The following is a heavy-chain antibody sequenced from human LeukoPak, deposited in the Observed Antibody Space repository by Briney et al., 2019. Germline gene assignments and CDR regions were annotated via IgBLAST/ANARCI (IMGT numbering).Heavy chain of an antibody. CDR2: IRYDGSNK. Sequence: PGGSLRLSCAASGFTFSSYGMHWVRQAPGKGLEWVAFIRYDGSNKYYADSVKGRFTISRDNSKNTLYLQMNSLRAEDTAVYYCAKDSGCSSTSCFDYYYYYMDVWGKGTTVTVSS. CDR3: AKDSGCSSTSCFDYYYYYMDV. V-gene: IGHV3-30*02. CDR1: GFTFSSYG. D-gene: IGHD2-2*01. J-gene: IGHJ6*03.